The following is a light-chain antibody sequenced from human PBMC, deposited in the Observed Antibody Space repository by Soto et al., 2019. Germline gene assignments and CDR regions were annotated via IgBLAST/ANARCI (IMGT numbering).Light chain of an antibody. CDR2: GAS. J-gene: IGKJ1*01. Sequence: EVVLTQSPGTLSLSPGERATLSCRASQSVSSTYLAWYQQKPGQAPRLLIYGASSRATDIPDRFSGSGSGTDFTLTITRLESEDFGVYYCLKFGGSPLWTFGQGTKVEIK. CDR3: LKFGGSPLWT. CDR1: QSVSSTY. V-gene: IGKV3-20*01.